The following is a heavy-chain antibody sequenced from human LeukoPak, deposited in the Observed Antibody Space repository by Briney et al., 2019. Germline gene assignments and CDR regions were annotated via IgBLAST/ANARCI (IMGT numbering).Heavy chain of an antibody. CDR1: GYTFTSYY. CDR2: INPSGGST. CDR3: AREVGIAYCGGDCYYNWFDP. D-gene: IGHD2-21*01. J-gene: IGHJ5*02. V-gene: IGHV1-46*01. Sequence: ASVKVSCKASGYTFTSYYMHWVRQAPGQGLELMGIINPSGGSTSYAQKFQGRVTMTRDTSTSTVYMELSSLRSEDTAVYYCAREVGIAYCGGDCYYNWFDPWGQGTLVTVSS.